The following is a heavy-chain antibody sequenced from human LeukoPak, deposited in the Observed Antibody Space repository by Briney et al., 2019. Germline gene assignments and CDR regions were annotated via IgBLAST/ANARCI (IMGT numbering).Heavy chain of an antibody. V-gene: IGHV3-74*01. CDR1: GFAFTNER. J-gene: IGHJ4*02. Sequence: GGSLRLSCAASGFAFTNERMHSFRQAPGMGLFWVSYIDNDGTNPTYVDSVKGRFTISRDNAKSTLYLHMNSLRPEDTGVYFCARSDPPLPYWGQGTQVTVSS. CDR2: IDNDGTNP. CDR3: ARSDPPLPY.